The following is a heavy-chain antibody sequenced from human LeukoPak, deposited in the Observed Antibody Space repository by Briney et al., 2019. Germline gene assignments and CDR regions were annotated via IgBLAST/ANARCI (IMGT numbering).Heavy chain of an antibody. CDR1: GFTFSSYG. J-gene: IGHJ4*02. D-gene: IGHD3/OR15-3a*01. Sequence: GRSLRLSCAASGFTFSSYGMHWVRQAPGKGLEWVAVISYDGSNKYYADSVKGRFTISRDNSKNTLYLQMNSLRAEDTAVYYCAKLGMGGLVQDYWGQGTLVTVSS. CDR3: AKLGMGGLVQDY. V-gene: IGHV3-30*18. CDR2: ISYDGSNK.